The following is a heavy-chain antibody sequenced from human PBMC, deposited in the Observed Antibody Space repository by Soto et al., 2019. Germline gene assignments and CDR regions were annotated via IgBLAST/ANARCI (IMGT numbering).Heavy chain of an antibody. CDR1: GYTFTGYF. V-gene: IGHV1-2*02. CDR3: ARVGCSGGSCQWSSMDV. D-gene: IGHD2-15*01. CDR2: MNPNSGGT. J-gene: IGHJ6*02. Sequence: QVQVVQSGAEVKKPGASVKVSCKASGYTFTGYFMHWVRQAPGQGLEWMGWMNPNSGGTNYAQKFQGRVTMTRDTSISTAYMEMSRLRSDDTAVYDCARVGCSGGSCQWSSMDVWGQGTTVTVSS.